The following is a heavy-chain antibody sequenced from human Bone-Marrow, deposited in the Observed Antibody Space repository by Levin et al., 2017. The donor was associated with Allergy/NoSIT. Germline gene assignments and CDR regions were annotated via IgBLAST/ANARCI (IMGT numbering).Heavy chain of an antibody. CDR3: ARPSSYCPHCDFDL. CDR2: ISTDGSSI. V-gene: IGHV3-74*01. J-gene: IGHJ2*01. D-gene: IGHD4-11*01. Sequence: PGGSLRLSCAAYGFTFSSYWMHWVRQTPGKGLVWVSRISTDGSSISYADSVKGRFTISRDNAKNTLYLQMDSLRAEDTAVYYCARPSSYCPHCDFDLWGRGTLVTVSS. CDR1: GFTFSSYW.